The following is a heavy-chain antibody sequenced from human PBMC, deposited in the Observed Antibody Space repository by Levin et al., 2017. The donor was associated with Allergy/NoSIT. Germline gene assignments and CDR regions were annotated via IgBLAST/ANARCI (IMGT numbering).Heavy chain of an antibody. J-gene: IGHJ3*01. V-gene: IGHV3-23*01. D-gene: IGHD1-1*01. CDR2: ITGGGFNT. CDR1: GFTISEYA. CDR3: AKKQGGTSGFSFDV. Sequence: GGSLRLSCAVSGFTISEYAMAWVRQAPGKGLEWVSVITGGGFNTYYGDSVKGRFTVSRDDSKETLYLELNSLGGEDTAVYYCAKKQGGTSGFSFDVWGQGTMVTVSS.